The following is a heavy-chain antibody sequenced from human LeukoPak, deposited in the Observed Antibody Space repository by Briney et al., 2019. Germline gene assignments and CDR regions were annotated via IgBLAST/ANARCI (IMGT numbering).Heavy chain of an antibody. J-gene: IGHJ6*04. CDR2: ISSSGSTR. CDR1: GFTFSSYE. V-gene: IGHV3-48*03. D-gene: IGHD3-10*02. Sequence: PGGSLRLSCAASGFTFSSYEMNWVRQAPGKGLEWVSYISSSGSTRYYADSGKGRFTISRDNAKNSLYLQMNRLRAEDAAVYYCAELRITMIGGVWGKGPTVTISS. CDR3: AELRITMIGGV.